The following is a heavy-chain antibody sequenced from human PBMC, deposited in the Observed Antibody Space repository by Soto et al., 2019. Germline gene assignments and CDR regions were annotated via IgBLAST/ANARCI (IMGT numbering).Heavy chain of an antibody. J-gene: IGHJ4*02. V-gene: IGHV4-61*01. Sequence: TLSLTCTVSGGSVSSGSYYCSWIRQPPGKGLEWIGYIYYSGSTNYNPSLESRVTISVDTSKNQFSLKLSSVTAADTAVYYCARADTSWRQVVYWGQGTLVTVSS. CDR2: IYYSGST. CDR1: GGSVSSGSYY. CDR3: ARADTSWRQVVY.